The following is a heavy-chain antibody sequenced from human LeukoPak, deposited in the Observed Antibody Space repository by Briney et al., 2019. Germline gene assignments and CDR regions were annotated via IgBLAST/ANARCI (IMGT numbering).Heavy chain of an antibody. V-gene: IGHV4-39*01. Sequence: SETLSLTCTVSGGSISSSRYYWGWIRQPPGKGLEWIGSIYYSGSTYYNPSLKSRVTISVDTSKNQFSLKLSSVTAADTAVYYCARRAVAAGFDPWGQGTLVTVSS. D-gene: IGHD6-19*01. CDR2: IYYSGST. CDR1: GGSISSSRYY. J-gene: IGHJ5*02. CDR3: ARRAVAAGFDP.